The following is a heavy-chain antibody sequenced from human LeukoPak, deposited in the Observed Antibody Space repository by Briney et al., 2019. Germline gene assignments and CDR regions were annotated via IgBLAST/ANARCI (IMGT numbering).Heavy chain of an antibody. D-gene: IGHD5-24*01. CDR2: IYYSGST. V-gene: IGHV4-59*08. CDR1: GGSISSYY. Sequence: PSETLSLTCTVSGGSISSYYWSWIRQPPGKGLEWIGYIYYSGSTNYNPSLKSRVTISVDTSKNQFSLKLSSVTAADTAVYYRARLGRWLQFPYFDYWGQGTLVTVSS. CDR3: ARLGRWLQFPYFDY. J-gene: IGHJ4*02.